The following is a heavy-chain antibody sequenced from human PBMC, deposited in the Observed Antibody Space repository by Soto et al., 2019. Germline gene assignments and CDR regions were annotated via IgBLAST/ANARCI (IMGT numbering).Heavy chain of an antibody. CDR2: INPNSGGT. V-gene: IGHV1-2*04. CDR3: AREERSYSRSAYFDY. Sequence: ASVKVSCKASGYTFTGYYMHWVRQAPGQGLEWMGWINPNSGGTNYAQKFQGWVTMTRDTSISAAYMELSRLRSDDTAVYYCAREERSYSRSAYFDYWGQGTLVTVSS. D-gene: IGHD6-13*01. CDR1: GYTFTGYY. J-gene: IGHJ4*02.